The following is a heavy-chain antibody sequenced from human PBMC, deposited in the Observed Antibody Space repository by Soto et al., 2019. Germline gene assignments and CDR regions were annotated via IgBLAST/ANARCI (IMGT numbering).Heavy chain of an antibody. CDR3: ARAYYDSSGYYYNWFDP. V-gene: IGHV4-34*01. J-gene: IGHJ5*02. CDR1: GGSFSGYY. D-gene: IGHD3-22*01. CDR2: TNHSGST. Sequence: SETLSLTCAVYGGSFSGYYWSWIRQPPGKGLEWIGETNHSGSTNYNPSLKSRVTISVDTSKNQFSLKLSSVTAADTAVYYCARAYYDSSGYYYNWFDPWGQGTLVTVSS.